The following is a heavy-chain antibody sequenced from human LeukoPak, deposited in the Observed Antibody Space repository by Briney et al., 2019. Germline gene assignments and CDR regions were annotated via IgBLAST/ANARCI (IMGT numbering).Heavy chain of an antibody. CDR1: GFTFITHD. Sequence: ASVKVSCKNSGFTFITHDINWVRQATGQGLEWMGWMNPGSGDTGYAQRFQGRVTMTRDTSINTAYMELSSLRSEDTAVYYCARGLGPYSTTWYPPLRYWGQGTLVTVSS. CDR2: MNPGSGDT. J-gene: IGHJ4*02. V-gene: IGHV1-8*01. D-gene: IGHD2/OR15-2a*01. CDR3: ARGLGPYSTTWYPPLRY.